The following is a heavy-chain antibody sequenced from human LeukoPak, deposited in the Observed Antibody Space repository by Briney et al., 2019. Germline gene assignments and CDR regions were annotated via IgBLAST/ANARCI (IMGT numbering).Heavy chain of an antibody. CDR1: GFTFSSYE. Sequence: PGGSLRLSCAASGFTFSSYEMNWVRQAPGKGLEWVSYISSSGSTIYYADSVRGRFTISRDNAKNSLYLQMNSLRAEDTAVYYCARGVDSSGYFDYWGQGTLVTVSS. J-gene: IGHJ4*02. CDR3: ARGVDSSGYFDY. V-gene: IGHV3-48*03. D-gene: IGHD3-22*01. CDR2: ISSSGSTI.